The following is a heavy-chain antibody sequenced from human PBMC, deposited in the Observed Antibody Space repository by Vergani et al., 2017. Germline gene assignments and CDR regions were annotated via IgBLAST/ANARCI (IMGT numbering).Heavy chain of an antibody. CDR3: GRGIDNYN. Sequence: EVQLLQSDGAVVQPGGSLRLSCVASGFTFSSHAMSGVRQGHGQGLEWVSSIKNTADSTHYADSVKGRFTISRDNSKNTLYLQMNSLSVEDTAVYYCGRGIDNYNWCQGTLVTVSS. CDR2: IKNTADST. D-gene: IGHD5-24*01. CDR1: GFTFSSHA. J-gene: IGHJ4*02. V-gene: IGHV3-23*01.